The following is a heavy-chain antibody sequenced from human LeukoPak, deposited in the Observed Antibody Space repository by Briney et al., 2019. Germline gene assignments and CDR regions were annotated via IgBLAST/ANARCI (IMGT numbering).Heavy chain of an antibody. Sequence: ASVKVSCKASGFTFTSSAVQWVRQARGQRLEWMGWITPGGGTNYAQKFQGRVAITWDTSITTAYMDLSRLTSDDTAVYYCARDRYGDGFAHLDYWGQGALVTVSS. CDR1: GFTFTSSA. V-gene: IGHV1-2*02. CDR2: ITPGGGT. D-gene: IGHD5-24*01. CDR3: ARDRYGDGFAHLDY. J-gene: IGHJ4*02.